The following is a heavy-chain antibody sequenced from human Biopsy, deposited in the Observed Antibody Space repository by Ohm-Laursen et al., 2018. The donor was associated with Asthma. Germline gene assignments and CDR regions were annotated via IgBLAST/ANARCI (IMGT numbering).Heavy chain of an antibody. CDR3: AKDLSKAVGGSNDYYYGMDV. Sequence: SLRLSCAASGFTFSNYAMTWVRQAPGKGLEWVSAISGGGGGTKYADPVKGRFTISRDNSKNTLSLQMSSLRAEDTALYYCAKDLSKAVGGSNDYYYGMDVWGQGTTVTVAS. CDR2: ISGGGGGT. J-gene: IGHJ6*02. D-gene: IGHD6-19*01. CDR1: GFTFSNYA. V-gene: IGHV3-23*01.